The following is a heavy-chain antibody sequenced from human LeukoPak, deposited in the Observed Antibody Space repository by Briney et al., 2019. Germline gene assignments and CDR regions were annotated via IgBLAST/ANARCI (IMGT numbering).Heavy chain of an antibody. CDR1: GFTFSSYS. J-gene: IGHJ4*02. D-gene: IGHD5-18*01. CDR3: ARADTAMITPDFDF. CDR2: ISSTSVNT. Sequence: PGGSLRLSCAASGFTFSSYSMNWARQAPGKGLEWVSYISSTSVNTHYADSVKGRFTISRDNAKHSLYLQMNSLRDEDTAVYYCARADTAMITPDFDFWGQGTLVTVSS. V-gene: IGHV3-48*02.